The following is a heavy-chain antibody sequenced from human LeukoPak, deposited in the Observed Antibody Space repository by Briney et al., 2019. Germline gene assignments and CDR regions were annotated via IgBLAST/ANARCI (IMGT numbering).Heavy chain of an antibody. CDR3: AISVAGASDY. J-gene: IGHJ4*02. V-gene: IGHV4-39*01. D-gene: IGHD6-19*01. Sequence: SETLSLTCTVSGGSISSSSYYWGWIRQPPGKGLEWIGSIYYSGSTYYNPSLKSRVTISVDTSKNQFSLKLSSVPAADTAVYYCAISVAGASDYWGQGTLVTVSS. CDR2: IYYSGST. CDR1: GGSISSSSYY.